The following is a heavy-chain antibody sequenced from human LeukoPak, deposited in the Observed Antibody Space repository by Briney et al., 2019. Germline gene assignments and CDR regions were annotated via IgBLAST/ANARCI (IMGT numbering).Heavy chain of an antibody. J-gene: IGHJ4*02. CDR3: ARVSHRFGESDY. CDR1: GGSFSGYY. Sequence: SETLSLTCAVYGGSFSGYYWSWIRQLPGKGLEWIGEINHSGSTNYNPSLKSRVTISVDTSKNQFSLKLSSVTAADTAVYYCARVSHRFGESDYWGQGTLVTVSS. D-gene: IGHD3-10*01. CDR2: INHSGST. V-gene: IGHV4-34*01.